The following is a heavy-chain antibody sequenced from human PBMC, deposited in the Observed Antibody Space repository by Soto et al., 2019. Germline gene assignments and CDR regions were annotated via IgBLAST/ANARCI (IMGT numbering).Heavy chain of an antibody. D-gene: IGHD2-15*01. V-gene: IGHV3-30-3*01. CDR2: ISYDGSNK. J-gene: IGHJ4*02. CDR3: ARDPVYCSGGSCYGYYFDY. Sequence: PGGSLRLSCAASGFTFSSYAMHWVRQAPGKGLEWVAVISYDGSNKYYADSVKGRFTISRDNSKNTLYLQMNSLRAEDTAVYYCARDPVYCSGGSCYGYYFDYWGQGT. CDR1: GFTFSSYA.